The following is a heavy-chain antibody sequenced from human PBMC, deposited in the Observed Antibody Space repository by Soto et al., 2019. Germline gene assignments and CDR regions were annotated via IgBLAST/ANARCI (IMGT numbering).Heavy chain of an antibody. V-gene: IGHV1-69*08. CDR1: GGTFSSYT. CDR2: IIPILGIA. J-gene: IGHJ4*02. D-gene: IGHD3-10*01. Sequence: QVQLVQSGAEVKKPGSSVKVSCKASGGTFSSYTISWVRQAPGQGLEWMGRIIPILGIANYAQKFQGRVTITADKSTSTAYMELSSLRSEDTAVYYCARDPDYYGGYYFDYWGQGTLVTVSS. CDR3: ARDPDYYGGYYFDY.